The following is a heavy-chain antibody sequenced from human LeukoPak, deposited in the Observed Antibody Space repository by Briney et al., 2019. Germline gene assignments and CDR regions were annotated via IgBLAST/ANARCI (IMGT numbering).Heavy chain of an antibody. CDR2: ISYDGSNK. D-gene: IGHD5-12*01. CDR3: ANPGYSGYD. CDR1: GFTFSSYG. J-gene: IGHJ4*02. Sequence: GRSLRLSCAASGFTFSSYGMHWVRQGPGKGLEWVAVISYDGSNKYYADSVKGRFTISRYNSKNTLYLQMYSLRAEDTAVYYCANPGYSGYDWGQGTLVTVSS. V-gene: IGHV3-30*18.